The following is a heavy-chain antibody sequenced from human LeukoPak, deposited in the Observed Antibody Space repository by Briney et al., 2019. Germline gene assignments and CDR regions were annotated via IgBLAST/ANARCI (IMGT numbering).Heavy chain of an antibody. V-gene: IGHV3-23*01. CDR2: ISDSGGST. Sequence: GGSLRLSCAVSGLTLNNYGMTWVRQAPGKGLEWVAGISDSGGSTKYADSVKGRFTISRDNPENTLCLQMNSLRAEDTAVYFCAKRGVVIRVILVGFHKEAYYFESWGQGALVTVSS. D-gene: IGHD3/OR15-3a*01. J-gene: IGHJ4*02. CDR3: AKRGVVIRVILVGFHKEAYYFES. CDR1: GLTLNNYG.